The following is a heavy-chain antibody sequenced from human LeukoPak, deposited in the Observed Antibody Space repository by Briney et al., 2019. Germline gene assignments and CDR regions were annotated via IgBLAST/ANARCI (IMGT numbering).Heavy chain of an antibody. CDR1: GYSISSGYY. CDR3: ARDYYDSSGSIGGYDY. V-gene: IGHV4-38-2*02. D-gene: IGHD3-22*01. CDR2: MYYSGST. J-gene: IGHJ4*02. Sequence: SETLSLTCTVSGYSISSGYYWGWIRQPPGKGLEWIGSMYYSGSTYYNPSLKSRVTISVDTSKNQFSLNLSSVTAADTAVYYCARDYYDSSGSIGGYDYWGQGTLVTVSS.